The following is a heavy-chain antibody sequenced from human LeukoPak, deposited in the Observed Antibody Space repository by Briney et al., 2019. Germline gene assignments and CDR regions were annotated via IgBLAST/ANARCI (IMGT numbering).Heavy chain of an antibody. CDR2: ISGSGGST. J-gene: IGHJ5*02. Sequence: PGGSLRLSCAAPGFTFSSYAMSWVRQAPGKGLEWVSAISGSGGSTYYADSVKGRFTISRDNSKNTLYLQMNSLRAEDTAVYYCAKPGDLWFGELFTTNWFDPWGQGTLVTVSS. V-gene: IGHV3-23*01. CDR3: AKPGDLWFGELFTTNWFDP. CDR1: GFTFSSYA. D-gene: IGHD3-10*01.